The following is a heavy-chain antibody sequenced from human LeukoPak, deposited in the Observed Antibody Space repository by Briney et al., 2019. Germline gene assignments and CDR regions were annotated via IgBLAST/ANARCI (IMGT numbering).Heavy chain of an antibody. Sequence: GGSLRLSCAASGLSFSNYWMSWVRQAPGKGLEWVANIKHDGTDKYYADSVKGRFTISRDNSKNTLSLEMNSLRPEDTGVYYCARDPWGSYGGRYYYYGMDVWGQGTTVSVYS. D-gene: IGHD4-23*01. V-gene: IGHV3-7*03. CDR2: IKHDGTDK. CDR1: GLSFSNYW. CDR3: ARDPWGSYGGRYYYYGMDV. J-gene: IGHJ6*02.